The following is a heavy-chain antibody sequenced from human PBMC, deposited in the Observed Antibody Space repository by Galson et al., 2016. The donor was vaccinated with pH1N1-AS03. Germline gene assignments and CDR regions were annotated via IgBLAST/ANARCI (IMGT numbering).Heavy chain of an antibody. V-gene: IGHV3-64*01. J-gene: IGHJ4*02. Sequence: LSCAVGGFTFSSYAMFWVRQAPGKGLEYVSVISGNGFSTYYANSVKDRFTVSRDNSKNTLYLQMGSLRVEDMVVYYCARGPVSYANYWFPPPDYWGQGTLVTVSS. CDR3: ARGPVSYANYWFPPPDY. CDR2: ISGNGFST. CDR1: GFTFSSYA. D-gene: IGHD4/OR15-4a*01.